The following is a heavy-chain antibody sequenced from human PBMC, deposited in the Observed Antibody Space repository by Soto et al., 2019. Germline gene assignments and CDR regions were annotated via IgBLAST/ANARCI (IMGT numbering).Heavy chain of an antibody. J-gene: IGHJ3*02. Sequence: SETLSLTCTVSGGSISSYYWSWIRQPPWKGLEWIGYIYYSGSTNYNPSLKSRVTISVDTSKNQFSLKLSSVTAADTAVYYCARGRGGWFINQLLNAFDIWGQGTMVTVSS. D-gene: IGHD2-2*01. V-gene: IGHV4-59*01. CDR2: IYYSGST. CDR1: GGSISSYY. CDR3: ARGRGGWFINQLLNAFDI.